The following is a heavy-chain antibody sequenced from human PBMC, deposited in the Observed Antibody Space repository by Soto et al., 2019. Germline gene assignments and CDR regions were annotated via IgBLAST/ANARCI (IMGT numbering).Heavy chain of an antibody. CDR2: IYYSGST. CDR1: GGSISSGDYY. J-gene: IGHJ5*02. V-gene: IGHV4-30-4*01. Sequence: SETLSLTCTVSGGSISSGDYYWSWIRQPPGKGLEWIGYIYYSGSTYYNPSLKSRVTISVDTSKNQFSLKLSSVTAADTAVYYCARSFGVVVSWFDPWGQGTLVTVSS. CDR3: ARSFGVVVSWFDP. D-gene: IGHD3-3*01.